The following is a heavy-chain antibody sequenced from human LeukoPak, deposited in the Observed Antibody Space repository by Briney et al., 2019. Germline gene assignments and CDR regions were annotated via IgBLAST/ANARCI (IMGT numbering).Heavy chain of an antibody. D-gene: IGHD5/OR15-5a*01. CDR3: ARGSVGLPPLYYYYYYMDV. CDR2: INHSGST. Sequence: PSETLSLTCTVSGGSISSGSYYWSWIRQPPGKGLEWIGEINHSGSTNYNPSLKSRVTISVDTSKNQFSLKLSSVTAADTAVYYCARGSVGLPPLYYYYYYMDVWGKGTTVTVSS. V-gene: IGHV4-39*07. CDR1: GGSISSGSYY. J-gene: IGHJ6*03.